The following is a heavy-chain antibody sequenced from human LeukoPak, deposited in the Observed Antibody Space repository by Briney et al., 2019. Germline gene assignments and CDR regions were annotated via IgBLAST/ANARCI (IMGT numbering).Heavy chain of an antibody. CDR2: IIPIFGTA. J-gene: IGHJ5*02. V-gene: IGHV1-69*06. CDR3: ATSSGYDFSRWFDP. Sequence: ASVKVSCKAFGYTFTSNYMHWVRQAPGQGLEWMGGIIPIFGTANYAQKFQGRVTITADKSTSTAYMELSSLRSEDTAVYYCATSSGYDFSRWFDPWGQGTLVTVSS. D-gene: IGHD5-12*01. CDR1: GYTFTSNY.